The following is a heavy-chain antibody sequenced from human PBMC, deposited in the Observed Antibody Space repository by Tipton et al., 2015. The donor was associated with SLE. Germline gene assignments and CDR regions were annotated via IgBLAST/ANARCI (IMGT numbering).Heavy chain of an antibody. Sequence: TLSLTCTVSGGSISSSSYYWGWIRQPPGKGLEWIGCIYYSGSTYYNTSLKSRVTISVDTSKNQFSLKLSSVTAADTAVYYCARDLPQSGGDAFNIWAKGQWSPSLQ. D-gene: IGHD3-16*01. V-gene: IGHV4-39*07. CDR3: ARDLPQSGGDAFNI. CDR2: IYYSGST. J-gene: IGHJ3*02. CDR1: GGSISSSSYY.